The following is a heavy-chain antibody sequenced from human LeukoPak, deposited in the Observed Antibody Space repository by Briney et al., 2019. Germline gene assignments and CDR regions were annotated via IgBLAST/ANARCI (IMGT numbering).Heavy chain of an antibody. D-gene: IGHD6-19*01. Sequence: GGSLRLSCAASGFTFDDYAMHWVRHAPGKGLEWGSGISWNSGSIGYADSVKGRFTISRDNAKNSLYLQMNSLRAEDTAMYYCAKGPYSSGWYYFDYWGQGTPVTVSS. J-gene: IGHJ4*02. CDR3: AKGPYSSGWYYFDY. CDR1: GFTFDDYA. V-gene: IGHV3-9*01. CDR2: ISWNSGSI.